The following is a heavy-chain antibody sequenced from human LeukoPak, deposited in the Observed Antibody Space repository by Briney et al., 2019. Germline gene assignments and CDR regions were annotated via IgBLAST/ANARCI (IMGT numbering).Heavy chain of an antibody. Sequence: GGSLRLSCAASGFTFSSYGMHWVRQAPGKGLEWVAVIWYDGSSKYYADSVKGRFTISRDNSKNTLYLQMNSLRAEDTAVYYCAREDYFDSSGYYSPQYYFDYWGQGTLVTVSS. CDR1: GFTFSSYG. V-gene: IGHV3-33*01. CDR2: IWYDGSSK. CDR3: AREDYFDSSGYYSPQYYFDY. D-gene: IGHD3-22*01. J-gene: IGHJ4*02.